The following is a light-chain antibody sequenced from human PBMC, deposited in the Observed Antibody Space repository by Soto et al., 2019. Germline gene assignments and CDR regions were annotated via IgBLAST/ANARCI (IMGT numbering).Light chain of an antibody. CDR1: SSNIGAGYD. V-gene: IGLV1-40*01. Sequence: QSVLTQPPSVSGAPGQRVTISCTGSSSNIGAGYDVHWYQQLPGTAPKLLIYGNSNRPSGVPDRFSGSKSGTSASLAITGIRAEDEADYYCPSYDSSLSGWVFGGGTKVTVL. CDR2: GNS. J-gene: IGLJ3*02. CDR3: PSYDSSLSGWV.